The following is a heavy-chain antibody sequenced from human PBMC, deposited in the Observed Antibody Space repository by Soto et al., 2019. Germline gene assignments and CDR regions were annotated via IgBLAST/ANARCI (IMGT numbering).Heavy chain of an antibody. V-gene: IGHV3-7*05. CDR2: IKGDGSEK. D-gene: IGHD1-26*01. J-gene: IGHJ4*02. CDR1: GFTFSNYW. CDR3: ARIAPSGNIYQANDY. Sequence: EVQLVESGGGLVQPGGSLRLSCAASGFTFSNYWMSWIRQAPGKGLEWVANIKGDGSEKYYVGSVKGRFTISRDNAENSLYLQMNSLRAEDTAVYYCARIAPSGNIYQANDYWGQGALVTVSS.